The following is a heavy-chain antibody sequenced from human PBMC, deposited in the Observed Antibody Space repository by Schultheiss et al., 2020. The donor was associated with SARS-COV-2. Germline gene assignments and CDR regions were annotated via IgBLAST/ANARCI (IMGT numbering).Heavy chain of an antibody. CDR2: INHSGST. CDR3: ARGVGILDY. V-gene: IGHV4-34*01. Sequence: SETLSLTCAVYGGSFSSYYWSWIRQPPGKGLEWIGEINHSGSTNYNPSLKSRVTISVDTSKNQFSLKLSSVTAADTAVYYCARGVGILDYWGQGTLVTVSS. J-gene: IGHJ4*02. D-gene: IGHD1-14*01. CDR1: GGSFSSYY.